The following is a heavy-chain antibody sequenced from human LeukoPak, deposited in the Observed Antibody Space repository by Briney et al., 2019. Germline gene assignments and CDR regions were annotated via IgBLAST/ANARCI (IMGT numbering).Heavy chain of an antibody. CDR2: IKQDGSEK. D-gene: IGHD5-18*01. Sequence: GGSLRLSCAASGFTFSRFWMSWVRQAPGKGLEWVANIKQDGSEKYDVDSVKGRFTISRDNAKTSLYLHMNSLRVEDTAVYYCTRDRYGDWGQGTLVTVSS. J-gene: IGHJ4*02. CDR3: TRDRYGD. CDR1: GFTFSRFW. V-gene: IGHV3-7*05.